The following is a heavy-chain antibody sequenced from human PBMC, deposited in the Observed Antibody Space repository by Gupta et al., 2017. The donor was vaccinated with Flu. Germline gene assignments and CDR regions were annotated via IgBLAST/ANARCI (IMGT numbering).Heavy chain of an antibody. D-gene: IGHD2-21*02. V-gene: IGHV3-73*01. CDR3: TRVAGGTAVSNLFYMDV. CDR2: SNAT. J-gene: IGHJ6*03. Sequence: SNATTYGESVKGRFTITRDDSQNTTYLEMNSLKTGDTAVYYCTRVAGGTAVSNLFYMDVWGKGTTVTVSS.